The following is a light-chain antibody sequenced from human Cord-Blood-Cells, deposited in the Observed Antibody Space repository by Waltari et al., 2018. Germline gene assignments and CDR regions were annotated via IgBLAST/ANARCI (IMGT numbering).Light chain of an antibody. CDR2: WAS. CDR1: QSVLYSSNNKNY. V-gene: IGKV4-1*01. Sequence: DLVMTQPPDSLAVSLGERATIHCKSRQSVLYSSNNKNYLAWYQQKPGQPPKLLIYWASTRESGVPDRFSGSGSVTDFTLTISSLQAEDVAVYYCQQYYSTPYTFGQGTKLEIK. CDR3: QQYYSTPYT. J-gene: IGKJ2*01.